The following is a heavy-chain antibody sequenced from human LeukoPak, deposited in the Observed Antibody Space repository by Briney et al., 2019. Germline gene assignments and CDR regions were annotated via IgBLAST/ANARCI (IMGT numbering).Heavy chain of an antibody. V-gene: IGHV3-15*01. J-gene: IGHJ4*02. Sequence: PGGSLRLSCAVSGFIFTDVWMSWVRQAPGKGLEWVGRIKSKSDGGTIDYAAPVKGRITMSRDDSRKTLSLEMNNLKTEDTGVYYCTTDLDYWGQGTLVTVSS. CDR1: GFIFTDVW. CDR3: TTDLDY. CDR2: IKSKSDGGTI.